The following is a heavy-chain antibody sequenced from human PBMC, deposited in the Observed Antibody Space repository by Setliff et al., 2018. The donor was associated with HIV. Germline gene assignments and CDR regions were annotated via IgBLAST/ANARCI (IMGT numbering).Heavy chain of an antibody. CDR1: GGSISSGGYY. CDR2: IYYSGST. D-gene: IGHD1-7*01. CDR3: ARNKYNWNYYYYYGMDV. V-gene: IGHV4-31*03. Sequence: LSLTCTVSGGSISSGGYYWSWIRQQPGKGLEWIGYIYYSGSTYYNPSLKSRVTISVDTSKNQFSLKLSSVTPADTAVYYCARNKYNWNYYYYYGMDVWGQGTTVTVSS. J-gene: IGHJ6*02.